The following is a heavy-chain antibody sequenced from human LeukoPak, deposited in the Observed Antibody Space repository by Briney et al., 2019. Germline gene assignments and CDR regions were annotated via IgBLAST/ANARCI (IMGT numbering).Heavy chain of an antibody. CDR2: VKNRGDGMAT. D-gene: IGHD3-16*01. V-gene: IGHV3-15*07. CDR3: TTEYFGGFEY. J-gene: IGHJ4*02. CDR1: TFTKAW. Sequence: GGSLRLSCVLSTFTKAWMNWVRQAPGKGLAWVGRVKNRGDGMATDYAAPVKGRFIISRNDSKKTVYLKMDSLKTEDTAVYFCTTEYFGGFEYWGQGTLVTVSS.